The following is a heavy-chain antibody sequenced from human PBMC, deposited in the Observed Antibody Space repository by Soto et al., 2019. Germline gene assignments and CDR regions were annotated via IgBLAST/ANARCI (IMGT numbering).Heavy chain of an antibody. CDR2: IKSKTSGGTT. Sequence: PGGSLRLSCAASGFTFSKAWMSWVRQAPGKGLDWVGRIKSKTSGGTTDYAAPVKGRFAISRDDSKNTLCLQMNSLKTEDTAVYYCTTDPGGGVSARDVPDYWGQGTLVTVSS. D-gene: IGHD6-6*01. CDR1: GFTFSKAW. V-gene: IGHV3-15*01. CDR3: TTDPGGGVSARDVPDY. J-gene: IGHJ4*02.